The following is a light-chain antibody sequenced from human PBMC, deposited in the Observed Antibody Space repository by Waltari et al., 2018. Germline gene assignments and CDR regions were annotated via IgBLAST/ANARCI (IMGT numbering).Light chain of an antibody. CDR2: YAN. V-gene: IGKV1-13*02. CDR3: QQGNSYPHS. Sequence: IQLSQSPSSPSASVQHRVIITCRASQGISSYLNWYQQKPGKAPKLLIYYANSLASGVPSRFSGSGSGTEFTLTISSLQPEDFATYYCQQGNSYPHSFGQGTKVEIK. CDR1: QGISSY. J-gene: IGKJ2*03.